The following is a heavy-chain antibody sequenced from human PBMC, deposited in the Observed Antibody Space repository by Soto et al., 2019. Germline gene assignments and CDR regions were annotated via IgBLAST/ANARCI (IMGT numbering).Heavy chain of an antibody. D-gene: IGHD5-18*01. CDR3: ARGNGYQDPSQDNWFDP. J-gene: IGHJ5*02. CDR2: IGSGGDT. CDR1: GFIFSSYD. Sequence: EVQLVESGGGLVQPGGSLRLSCAASGFIFSSYDMHWVRQATGKGLEWVAGIGSGGDTHYTGSVKGRFTISRENAKNSLYLQVNGLRAGDTAVYYCARGNGYQDPSQDNWFDPWGQGTLVTVSS. V-gene: IGHV3-13*01.